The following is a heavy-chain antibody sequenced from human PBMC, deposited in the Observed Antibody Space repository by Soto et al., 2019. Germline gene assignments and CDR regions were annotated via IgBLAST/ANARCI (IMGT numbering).Heavy chain of an antibody. CDR3: ARDRLQSTPFYYYGMDV. Sequence: GGSLRLSCAASGFTFSSYAMHWVRQAPGKGLEWVAVISYDGSNKYYADSVKGRFTISRDNSKNTLYLQMNSLRAEDTAVYYCARDRLQSTPFYYYGMDVWGQGTTVTVSS. CDR2: ISYDGSNK. D-gene: IGHD4-4*01. J-gene: IGHJ6*02. CDR1: GFTFSSYA. V-gene: IGHV3-30-3*01.